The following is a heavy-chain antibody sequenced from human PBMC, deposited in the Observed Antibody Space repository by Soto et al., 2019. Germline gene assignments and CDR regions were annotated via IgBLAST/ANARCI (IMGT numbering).Heavy chain of an antibody. CDR2: ISGSGGST. D-gene: IGHD3-9*01. J-gene: IGHJ4*02. CDR1: GFTFSSYA. V-gene: IGHV3-23*01. Sequence: EVQLLESGGGLVQPGGSLRLSCAASGFTFSSYAMSWVRQAPGKGLEWVSAISGSGGSTYYADSVKGRFTISRDNSKNPLYLQMNSLRAEDTAVYYCAKVGHYYDILTDYWGQGTLVTVSS. CDR3: AKVGHYYDILTDY.